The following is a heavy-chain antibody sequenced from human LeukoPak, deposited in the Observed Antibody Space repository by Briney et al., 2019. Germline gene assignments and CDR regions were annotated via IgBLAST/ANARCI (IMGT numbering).Heavy chain of an antibody. CDR1: GYTFTGYY. J-gene: IGHJ4*02. V-gene: IGHV1-2*02. CDR3: AAYYDILTGYSDGPPFDY. CDR2: INPNSGGT. D-gene: IGHD3-9*01. Sequence: ASVKVSCKASGYTFTGYYMHWVRQAPGQGPEWMGWINPNSGGTNYAQKFQGRVTMTRDTSISTAYMELSRLRSDDTAVYYCAAYYDILTGYSDGPPFDYWGQGTLVTVSS.